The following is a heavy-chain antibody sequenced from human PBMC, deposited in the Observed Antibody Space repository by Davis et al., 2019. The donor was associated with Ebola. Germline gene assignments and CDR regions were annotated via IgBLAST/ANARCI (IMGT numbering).Heavy chain of an antibody. CDR3: ARGYPGDYYDSSGYYRHAFDI. D-gene: IGHD3-22*01. V-gene: IGHV1-18*01. J-gene: IGHJ3*02. CDR1: GYIFTSYG. Sequence: ASVKVSCKASGYIFTSYGISWVRQAPGQGLEWVGWNSAYNGKTNYAQKFQGRVIMTTDISTSTAYMELRSLRSGDTAVYYCARGYPGDYYDSSGYYRHAFDIWGQGTMVTVSS. CDR2: NSAYNGKT.